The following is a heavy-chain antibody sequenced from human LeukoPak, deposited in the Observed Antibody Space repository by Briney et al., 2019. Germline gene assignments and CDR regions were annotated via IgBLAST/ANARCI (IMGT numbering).Heavy chain of an antibody. D-gene: IGHD1-26*01. CDR3: AREGGGSFEKELDY. CDR1: GFTFSSYS. J-gene: IGHJ4*02. V-gene: IGHV3-48*01. Sequence: PGGSLRLSCAASGFTFSSYSMNWVRQAPGKGLEWVSYISSSSSTIYYADSVKGRFTISRDNAKNSLYLQMNSLRAEDTAVYYCAREGGGSFEKELDYWGQGTLVTVSS. CDR2: ISSSSSTI.